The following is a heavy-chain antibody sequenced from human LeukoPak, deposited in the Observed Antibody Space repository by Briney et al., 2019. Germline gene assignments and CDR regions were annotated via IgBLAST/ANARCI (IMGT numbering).Heavy chain of an antibody. CDR3: ARSAVEMEPGIAVAGGDYYYYYMDV. J-gene: IGHJ6*03. V-gene: IGHV4-39*07. D-gene: IGHD6-19*01. CDR1: GDSISTSNSY. Sequence: SETLSLTCTVSGDSISTSNSYWGWIRQPPGKGLEWIGSIYYSGNTYYNASLKSRVTISVDTSKNQFSLKLSSVTAADTAVYYCARSAVEMEPGIAVAGGDYYYYYMDVWGKGTTVTISS. CDR2: IYYSGNT.